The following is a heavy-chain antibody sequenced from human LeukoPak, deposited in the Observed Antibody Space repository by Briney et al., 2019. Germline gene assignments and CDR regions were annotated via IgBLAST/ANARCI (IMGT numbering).Heavy chain of an antibody. J-gene: IGHJ1*01. D-gene: IGHD1-1*01. Sequence: PGGSLGLSCAASGFTFSDYSMNWVRQAPGKGLEWVSSISRSSRHVYYAGSVKGRFTISRDNAKNSLYLQMNSLRAEDMAVYFCVRDLMGSGSTTAYLHHWGQGTLVTVSS. CDR2: ISRSSRHV. CDR3: VRDLMGSGSTTAYLHH. CDR1: GFTFSDYS. V-gene: IGHV3-21*01.